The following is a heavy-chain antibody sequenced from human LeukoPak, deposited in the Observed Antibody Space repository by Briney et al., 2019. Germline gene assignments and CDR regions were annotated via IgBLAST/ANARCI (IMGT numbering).Heavy chain of an antibody. CDR3: ATRGGDSEVDY. Sequence: PGGSLRLSCAASGFTFSSYSMNWVRQAPGKGLEWVSYISSSSSTIYYADSVKGRFTISRDNAKNSLYLQMNSLRAEDTAVYYCATRGGDSEVDYWGQGTLVTVSS. J-gene: IGHJ4*02. V-gene: IGHV3-48*01. D-gene: IGHD4-17*01. CDR2: ISSSSSTI. CDR1: GFTFSSYS.